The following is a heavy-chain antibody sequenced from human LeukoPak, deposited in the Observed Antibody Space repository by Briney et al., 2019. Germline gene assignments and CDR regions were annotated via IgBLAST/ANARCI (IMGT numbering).Heavy chain of an antibody. J-gene: IGHJ3*02. D-gene: IGHD5-12*01. CDR3: ARDSESGYADAFDI. V-gene: IGHV3-7*03. CDR1: GFTFSSYW. Sequence: HPGGSLRLSCAASGFTFSSYWMSWVRQARGKGLEWVANIKQDGSEKYYVDSVKGRFTISRDNAKNLLYLQMNSLRAEDTAVYYCARDSESGYADAFDIWGQGTMVTVSS. CDR2: IKQDGSEK.